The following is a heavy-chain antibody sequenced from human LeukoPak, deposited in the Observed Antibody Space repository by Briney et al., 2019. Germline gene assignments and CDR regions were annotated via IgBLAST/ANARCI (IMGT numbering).Heavy chain of an antibody. CDR2: IYYSGST. Sequence: SQTLSLTCTVSGGSISSGGYSWSWIRQHPGKGLEWIGYIYYSGSTYYNPSLKSRVTISVDTSKNQFSLKLSSVTAADTAVYYCARGLCSSTSCYIFGYYYGMDVWGQGTTVTVSS. V-gene: IGHV4-31*03. CDR1: GGSISSGGYS. D-gene: IGHD2-2*02. J-gene: IGHJ6*02. CDR3: ARGLCSSTSCYIFGYYYGMDV.